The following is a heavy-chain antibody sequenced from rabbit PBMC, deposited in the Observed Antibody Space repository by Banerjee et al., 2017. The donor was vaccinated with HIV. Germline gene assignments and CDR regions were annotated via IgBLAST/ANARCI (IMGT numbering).Heavy chain of an antibody. J-gene: IGHJ4*01. V-gene: IGHV1S47*01. CDR2: IDPVFRST. Sequence: QEQLVESGGGLVQPGGSLKLSCKASGFDFSSYGVSWVRQAPGKGLEWIGYIDPVFRSTYYASWVNGRFTISSHNAQNTLYLQLNSLTAADTATCFCVRDPYADSGLWGPGTLVTVS. D-gene: IGHD2-1*01. CDR3: VRDPYADSGL. CDR1: GFDFSSYG.